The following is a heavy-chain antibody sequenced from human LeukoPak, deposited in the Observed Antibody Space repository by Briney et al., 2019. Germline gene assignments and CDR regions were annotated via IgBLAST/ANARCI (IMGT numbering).Heavy chain of an antibody. V-gene: IGHV4-31*03. D-gene: IGHD3-22*01. J-gene: IGHJ5*02. CDR2: IYYSGST. CDR1: GASIRSGDYY. Sequence: PSETLSLTCTVSGASIRSGDYYWSWIRQHPGRGLEWIGYIYYSGSTYYNPSLKSRVTISVDTSNNQFSLKLTSVTAAGTAVYHCARVIRDSGGYYHWFDPWGQGTLVTVSS. CDR3: ARVIRDSGGYYHWFDP.